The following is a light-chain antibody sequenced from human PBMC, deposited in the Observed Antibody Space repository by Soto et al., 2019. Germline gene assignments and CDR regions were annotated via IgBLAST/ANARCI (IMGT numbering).Light chain of an antibody. CDR1: QSVSSN. V-gene: IGKV3-15*01. Sequence: EIVMTQSPVTLSVSPGERATLSCRASQSVSSNLAWYQQKCGQAPRLLIYGASTRATGIPARFSGNGSGTAFTLTISRLQSEDFAIYYCQQYNNWPPYTFGQGTKLQIK. J-gene: IGKJ2*01. CDR3: QQYNNWPPYT. CDR2: GAS.